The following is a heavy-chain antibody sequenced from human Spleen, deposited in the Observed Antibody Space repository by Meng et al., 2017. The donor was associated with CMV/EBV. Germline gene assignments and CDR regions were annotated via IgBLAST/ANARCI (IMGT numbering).Heavy chain of an antibody. CDR1: GYTFTAYY. Sequence: ASVKVSCKASGYTFTAYYIHWVRQAPGQGLEWMGWINPKSGGTTYAQNFQGRVTMTRDTSISTAYMELSRLRSDDTAVYYCARVDFWSAYYNGDYWGQGTLVTVSS. V-gene: IGHV1-2*02. J-gene: IGHJ4*02. CDR3: ARVDFWSAYYNGDY. D-gene: IGHD3-3*01. CDR2: INPKSGGT.